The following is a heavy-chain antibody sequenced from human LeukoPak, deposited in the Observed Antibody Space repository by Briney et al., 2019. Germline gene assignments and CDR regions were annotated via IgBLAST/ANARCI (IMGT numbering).Heavy chain of an antibody. D-gene: IGHD3-22*01. Sequence: SETLSLTCSVSDDSITMYYWTWIRQPPGKGLEWIGYVDHTGSTNFNPSLNGRVSISRDTTKNLFSLKLSSVTAADTAVYYCARVTGYMIEDYFDYWGQGTLVTVSS. CDR2: VDHTGST. CDR3: ARVTGYMIEDYFDY. CDR1: DDSITMYY. V-gene: IGHV4-59*01. J-gene: IGHJ4*02.